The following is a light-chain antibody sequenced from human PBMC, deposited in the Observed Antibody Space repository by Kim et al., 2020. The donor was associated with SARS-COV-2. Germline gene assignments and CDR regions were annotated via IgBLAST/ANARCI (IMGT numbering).Light chain of an antibody. J-gene: IGLJ2*01. CDR1: SSNIGADFD. V-gene: IGLV1-40*01. Sequence: QRVTISCTGSSSNIGADFDVHWYQQLPGTAPKLLIYGNTNRPSGVPDRFSVSKSGTSASLAITGLQAEDEADYYCQSYDSSLSDSVFGGGTKLTVL. CDR3: QSYDSSLSDSV. CDR2: GNT.